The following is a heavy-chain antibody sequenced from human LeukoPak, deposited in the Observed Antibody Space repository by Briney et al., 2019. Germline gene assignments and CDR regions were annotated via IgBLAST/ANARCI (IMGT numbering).Heavy chain of an antibody. V-gene: IGHV4-59*01. Sequence: SETLSLTCTVSGGSISSYYWSWIRQPPGKGLEWIGYIYYSGSTNYNPSLKSRVTISVDTSKNQFSLKLSSVTAADTAVYYCARARGIVVVPAANAFDIWGQGTMVTVSS. CDR1: GGSISSYY. CDR3: ARARGIVVVPAANAFDI. CDR2: IYYSGST. J-gene: IGHJ3*02. D-gene: IGHD2-2*01.